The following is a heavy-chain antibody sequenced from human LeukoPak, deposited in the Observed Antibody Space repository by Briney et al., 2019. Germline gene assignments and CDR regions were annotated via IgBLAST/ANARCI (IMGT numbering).Heavy chain of an antibody. CDR1: GFTFSTYY. Sequence: GGSLRLSCAASGFTFSTYYMSWVRQAPGKGLEWVASIRQDGSEKYYVDSVKGRFTISRDNAKNSLYLQMNNMRAEDTAVYYCARSRYCSSTSCYKDYWGQGTLVTVSS. V-gene: IGHV3-7*01. D-gene: IGHD2-2*02. CDR2: IRQDGSEK. CDR3: ARSRYCSSTSCYKDY. J-gene: IGHJ4*02.